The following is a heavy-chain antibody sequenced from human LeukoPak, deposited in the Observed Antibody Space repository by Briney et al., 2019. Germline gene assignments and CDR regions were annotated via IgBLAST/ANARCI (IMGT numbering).Heavy chain of an antibody. V-gene: IGHV3-30*02. D-gene: IGHD3-3*01. CDR2: IRYDGSNK. CDR3: AKDHGSLGKGVLRFLWGGNWFDP. CDR1: GFTFSSYV. J-gene: IGHJ5*02. Sequence: GGSLRLSCAASGFTFSSYVMHWVRQAPGKGLEWVAFIRYDGSNKYYSDSVKGRFTISRDNSKNTLYLQMNSLRAEDTAVYYCAKDHGSLGKGVLRFLWGGNWFDPWGQGTLVTVSS.